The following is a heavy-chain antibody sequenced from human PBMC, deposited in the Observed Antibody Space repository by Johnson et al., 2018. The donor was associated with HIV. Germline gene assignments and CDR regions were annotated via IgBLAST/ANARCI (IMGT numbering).Heavy chain of an antibody. D-gene: IGHD3-22*01. Sequence: VQLVESGGGVVRPGGSLRLSCVASGFTFDDYGMSWVRQAPGKGLEWVSDINWNGGSTYYADSVKGRFTISRDNSNNTLYLQMNSLRAEDTAVYYCAGVDRGAFDLWGHGTLVTVSS. V-gene: IGHV3-20*04. CDR1: GFTFDDYG. CDR2: INWNGGST. CDR3: AGVDRGAFDL. J-gene: IGHJ3*01.